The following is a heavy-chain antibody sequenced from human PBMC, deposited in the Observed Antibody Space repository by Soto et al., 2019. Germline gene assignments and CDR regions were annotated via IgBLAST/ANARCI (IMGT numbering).Heavy chain of an antibody. Sequence: GESLKISCKGSGYSFIDSWIGWVRQMPGKGLEWMGIIYVADSDTRYSPSFQGQVTISADRSITTAYLQWSSLKASDTAIYYCAGAGELSPSADGRDVWGQGTTVSVSS. CDR3: AGAGELSPSADGRDV. CDR2: IYVADSDT. J-gene: IGHJ6*02. CDR1: GYSFIDSW. V-gene: IGHV5-51*01. D-gene: IGHD3-16*02.